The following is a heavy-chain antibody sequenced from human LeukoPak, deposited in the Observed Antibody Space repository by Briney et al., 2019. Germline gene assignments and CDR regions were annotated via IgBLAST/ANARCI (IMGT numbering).Heavy chain of an antibody. J-gene: IGHJ3*02. CDR2: IYYSGNT. CDR1: GVSISSSNSY. D-gene: IGHD3-22*01. V-gene: IGHV4-39*01. Sequence: SETLSLTCTVSGVSISSSNSYWGWIRQPPGKGLEWIGSIYYSGNTYYNASLKSQVSISIDTSKNQFSLKLTSVTAADTAVYYCARATYYYDSSGYYYVRAFDIWGQGTMVTVSS. CDR3: ARATYYYDSSGYYYVRAFDI.